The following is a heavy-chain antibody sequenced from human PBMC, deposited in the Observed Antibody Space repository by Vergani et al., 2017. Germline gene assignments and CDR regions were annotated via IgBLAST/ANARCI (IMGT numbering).Heavy chain of an antibody. CDR1: GFTFTNFA. V-gene: IGHV3-23*01. D-gene: IGHD3-22*01. Sequence: EVQLLESGGGLKQPGGSLRLSCAASGFTFTNFAMTWVRQAPGEGLEWVSGISGSGGFTYYADSVKGRFTISRDNSKNTMFLQMNNLRAEDTAVYYCAKDNVPGYYDSSGYCDYWGQGTLVTVSS. J-gene: IGHJ4*02. CDR2: ISGSGGFT. CDR3: AKDNVPGYYDSSGYCDY.